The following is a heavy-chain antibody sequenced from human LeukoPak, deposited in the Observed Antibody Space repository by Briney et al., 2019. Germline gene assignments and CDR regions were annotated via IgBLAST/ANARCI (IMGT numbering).Heavy chain of an antibody. CDR2: IDSHGYST. V-gene: IGHV3-74*01. CDR1: RFTFNTYW. CDR3: ASEGTTGTTWGPDY. Sequence: PGGSLRLSCAASRFTFNTYWMHWVGQAPGKGLVWVSRIDSHGYSTTYADSVKGRFTISRNNAKNTLYLQMNSLRAEDTAVYYCASEGTTGTTWGPDYWGQGTLVTVSS. D-gene: IGHD1-1*01. J-gene: IGHJ4*02.